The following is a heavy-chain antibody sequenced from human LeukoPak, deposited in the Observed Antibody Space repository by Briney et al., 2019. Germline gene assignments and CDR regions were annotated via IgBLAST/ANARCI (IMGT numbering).Heavy chain of an antibody. CDR1: GFTFSSYS. CDR3: AREYSSRSYYYGMDD. V-gene: IGHV3-21*01. CDR2: ISSSSSYI. J-gene: IGHJ6*02. D-gene: IGHD6-13*01. Sequence: GGSLRLSCAASGFTFSSYSMNWVRQAPGKGLEWVSSISSSSSYIYYADSVKGRFTISRDNAKNSLYLQMNSLRAEDTAVYYCAREYSSRSYYYGMDDWGQGTTVTVSS.